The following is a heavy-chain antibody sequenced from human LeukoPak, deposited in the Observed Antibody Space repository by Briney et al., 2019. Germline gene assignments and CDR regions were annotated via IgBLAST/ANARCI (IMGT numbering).Heavy chain of an antibody. CDR1: GYSFTSYY. J-gene: IGHJ5*02. CDR2: INPSDSST. CDR3: ARGGVANLGPLDL. D-gene: IGHD5-12*01. V-gene: IGHV1-46*01. Sequence: ASVKVSCKASGYSFTSYYMHWVRQAPGQGLEWMGIINPSDSSTSYAQKFQGRVTMTRDTSTSTVYMELSSLRSEDTAVYYCARGGVANLGPLDLWGQGTLVTVSS.